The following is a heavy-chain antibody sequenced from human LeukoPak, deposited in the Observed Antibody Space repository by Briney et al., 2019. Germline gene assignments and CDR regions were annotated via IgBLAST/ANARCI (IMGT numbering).Heavy chain of an antibody. CDR1: GGSISSYY. D-gene: IGHD6-13*01. V-gene: IGHV4-38-2*02. CDR2: IYHSGST. J-gene: IGHJ5*02. Sequence: SETLSLTCTVSGGSISSYYWSWIRQPPGKGLEWIGSIYHSGSTYYNPSLKSRVTISVDTSKNQFSLKLSSVTAADTAVYYCARAPYSSSWYPQYNWFDPWGQGTLVTVSS. CDR3: ARAPYSSSWYPQYNWFDP.